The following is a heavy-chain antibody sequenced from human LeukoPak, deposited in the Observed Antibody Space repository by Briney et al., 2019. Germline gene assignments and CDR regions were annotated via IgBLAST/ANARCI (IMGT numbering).Heavy chain of an antibody. CDR2: VYYNGST. CDR1: GGSISSSSYY. Sequence: SETLSLTCTVSGGSISSSSYYWGWIRQPPGKGLEWIGNVYYNGSTYYNPSLKSRVTISVDTSKNQFSLKLSSVTAADTAVYYCARDPSAVAGIYWGQGTLVTVSS. CDR3: ARDPSAVAGIY. D-gene: IGHD6-19*01. V-gene: IGHV4-39*02. J-gene: IGHJ4*02.